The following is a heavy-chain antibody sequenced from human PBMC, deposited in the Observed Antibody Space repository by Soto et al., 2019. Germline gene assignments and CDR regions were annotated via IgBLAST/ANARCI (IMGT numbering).Heavy chain of an antibody. CDR3: AREAIAAAGNDY. J-gene: IGHJ4*02. CDR2: IIPILGIA. V-gene: IGHV1-69*08. Sequence: QVQLVQSGAEVKKPGSSVKVSCKASGGTFSSYTISWVRQAPGQGLEWMGRIIPILGIANYAQKFQGRVXIXAXXSTSTAYMELSSLRSEDTAVYYCAREAIAAAGNDYWGQGTLVTVSS. D-gene: IGHD6-13*01. CDR1: GGTFSSYT.